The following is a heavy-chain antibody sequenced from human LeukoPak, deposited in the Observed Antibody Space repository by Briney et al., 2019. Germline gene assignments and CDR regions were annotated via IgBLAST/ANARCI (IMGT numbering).Heavy chain of an antibody. CDR2: MSPNSGNT. CDR3: ARGFPLYYYGSGSYYNNWFDP. Sequence: GASVKVSCKASGYTFTSYDINWVRQATGQGLEWMGWMSPNSGNTGYAQKFQGRVTMTRNTSISTAYMELSSLRSEDTAVYYCARGFPLYYYGSGSYYNNWFDPWGQGTLVTVSS. D-gene: IGHD3-10*01. CDR1: GYTFTSYD. V-gene: IGHV1-8*01. J-gene: IGHJ5*02.